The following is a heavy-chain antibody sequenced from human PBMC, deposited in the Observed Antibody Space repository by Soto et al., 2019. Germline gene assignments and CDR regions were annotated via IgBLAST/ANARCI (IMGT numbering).Heavy chain of an antibody. J-gene: IGHJ6*03. CDR3: ARDIDYGDDTYYYYYMDV. CDR1: GYTFTSYG. CDR2: ISAYNGNT. V-gene: IGHV1-18*01. Sequence: QVQLVQSGAEVKKPGASVKVSCKASGYTFTSYGISWVRQAPGQGLEWMGWISAYNGNTNYAQKLQSRVTMTTDTSTSTAYMELRSLRSDDTAVYYCARDIDYGDDTYYYYYMDVWGKGTTVTVSS. D-gene: IGHD4-17*01.